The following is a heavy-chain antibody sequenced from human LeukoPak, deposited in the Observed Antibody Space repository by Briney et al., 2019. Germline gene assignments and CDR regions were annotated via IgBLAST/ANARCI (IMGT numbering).Heavy chain of an antibody. CDR2: ISSSSSTI. D-gene: IGHD1-26*01. Sequence: GGSLRLSCAASGFTFSSYSMNWVRQAPGKGLEWVSYISSSSSTIYYADSVKGRFTISRDNAKNSLYLQMNSLRAEDTAVYYCARDGWELYDAFDIWGQGTMVTVSS. CDR1: GFTFSSYS. J-gene: IGHJ3*02. CDR3: ARDGWELYDAFDI. V-gene: IGHV3-48*01.